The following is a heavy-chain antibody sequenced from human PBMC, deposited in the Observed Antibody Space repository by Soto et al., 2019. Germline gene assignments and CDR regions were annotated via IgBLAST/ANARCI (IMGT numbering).Heavy chain of an antibody. CDR2: IFYSGNS. CDR3: ARLSSLYYNSDYGGYYFDY. V-gene: IGHV4-31*03. J-gene: IGHJ4*02. CDR1: GGSIRGGDYY. Sequence: QVQLQESGPGLVKPSQTLSLTCTVSGGSIRGGDYYWSWMRQHPGKGLEWIGYIFYSGNSFYNPSLKSGVTISVDTSKNQFSLQQSSVTAADTAIYYCARLSSLYYNSDYGGYYFDYWGQGTLVSVSS. D-gene: IGHD3-10*01.